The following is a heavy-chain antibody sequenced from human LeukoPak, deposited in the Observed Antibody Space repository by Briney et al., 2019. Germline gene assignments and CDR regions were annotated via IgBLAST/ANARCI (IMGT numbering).Heavy chain of an antibody. D-gene: IGHD5-18*01. Sequence: GASVKVSCKASGYTFTGYYMHWVRQAPGQGLEWMGIINPSGGSTSYAQKFQGRVTMTRDTSTSTVYMELSSLRSEDTAVYYCARDGGGYSYGYWFDPWGQGTLVTVSS. V-gene: IGHV1-46*01. CDR3: ARDGGGYSYGYWFDP. CDR2: INPSGGST. J-gene: IGHJ5*02. CDR1: GYTFTGYY.